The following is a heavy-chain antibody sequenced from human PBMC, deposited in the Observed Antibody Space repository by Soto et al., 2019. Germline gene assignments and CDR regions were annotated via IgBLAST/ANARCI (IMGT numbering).Heavy chain of an antibody. J-gene: IGHJ4*01. D-gene: IGHD4-17*01. CDR2: IYTSGST. V-gene: IGHV4-4*07. CDR1: GGSISSYY. CDR3: AREPGYGDSSLIDY. Sequence: PSATLSLTCTVSGGSISSYYWSWIRQPAGKGLEWIGRIYTSGSTNYNPSLKSRVTMSVDTSKNQFSLKLSSVTAADTAVYSCAREPGYGDSSLIDYWGHGTLVTVCS.